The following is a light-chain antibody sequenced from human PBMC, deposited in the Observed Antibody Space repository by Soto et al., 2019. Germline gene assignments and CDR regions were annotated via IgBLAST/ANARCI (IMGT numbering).Light chain of an antibody. Sequence: IVLLLSTTTLSLSPGERSRLSCVSSRSVSSYLAWYQQKPGQAPRLLIYDASNRATGIPARFSGSGSGTEFSLTITSLQSEDFALYYCQQYNNMPPWTFGQGTKVAIK. J-gene: IGKJ1*01. V-gene: IGKV3D-15*01. CDR3: QQYNNMPPWT. CDR1: RSVSSY. CDR2: DAS.